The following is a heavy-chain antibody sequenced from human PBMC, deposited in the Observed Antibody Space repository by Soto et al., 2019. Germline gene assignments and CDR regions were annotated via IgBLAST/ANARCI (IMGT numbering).Heavy chain of an antibody. Sequence: EVQLVESGGGLVQPGGSLRLSCAASGFTVSSNYMSWVRQAPGKGLEWVSVIYSGGSTYYADSVKGRFTISRDNSENTHYLQMNRLRAADTAVYYCTRSCSGGTCAFDYWGQGTLVTVSS. CDR1: GFTVSSNY. CDR2: IYSGGST. J-gene: IGHJ4*02. D-gene: IGHD2-15*01. CDR3: TRSCSGGTCAFDY. V-gene: IGHV3-66*01.